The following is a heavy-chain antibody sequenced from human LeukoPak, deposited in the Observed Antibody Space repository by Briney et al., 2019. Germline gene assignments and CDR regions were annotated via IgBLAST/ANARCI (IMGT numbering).Heavy chain of an antibody. V-gene: IGHV1-8*01. CDR3: ARVYSSGWYPVFDY. CDR2: MSPNSGNT. D-gene: IGHD6-19*01. Sequence: ASVNVSCEASGYTFTIYDINWMRQATGQGLEWMGWMSPNSGNTGYAQKFQGRVTMTRDTSTGTAYLELSSLRSEDSAVYYCARVYSSGWYPVFDYWGQGTLVTVSS. J-gene: IGHJ4*02. CDR1: GYTFTIYD.